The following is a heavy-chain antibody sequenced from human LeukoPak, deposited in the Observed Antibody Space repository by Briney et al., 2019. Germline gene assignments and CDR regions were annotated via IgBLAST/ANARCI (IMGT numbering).Heavy chain of an antibody. D-gene: IGHD1-26*01. CDR2: IYYSGST. CDR3: ARLMWSSSDAFDI. V-gene: IGHV4-59*08. Sequence: PSETLSLTCTVSGGSISSYYWSWIRQPPGKGLEWIGYIYYSGSTNYNPSLKSRVTISVDTSKNQFSLKLSSVTAADTAVYYCARLMWSSSDAFDIWGQRTMVTISS. CDR1: GGSISSYY. J-gene: IGHJ3*02.